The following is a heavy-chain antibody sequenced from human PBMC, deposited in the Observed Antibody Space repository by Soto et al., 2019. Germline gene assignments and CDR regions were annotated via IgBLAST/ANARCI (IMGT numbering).Heavy chain of an antibody. Sequence: SETLSLTCTVSGGSISSGGYYWSWIRQHPGKGLEWIGYIYYSGSTYYNPSLKSRVTISVDTSKNQFSLKLSSVTAADTAVYYCARGSDLYCSSTSCYPGYDKSYFDYWGQGTLVTVSS. CDR1: GGSISSGGYY. CDR2: IYYSGST. V-gene: IGHV4-31*03. J-gene: IGHJ4*02. CDR3: ARGSDLYCSSTSCYPGYDKSYFDY. D-gene: IGHD2-2*01.